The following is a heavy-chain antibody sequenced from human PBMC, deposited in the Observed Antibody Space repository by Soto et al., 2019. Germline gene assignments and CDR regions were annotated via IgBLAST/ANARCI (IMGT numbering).Heavy chain of an antibody. CDR3: ARGGIVGAKGYFDY. Sequence: ASVKVSCKASGYTFTSYAMHWVRQAPGQRLEWMGWINAGNGNTKYSQKFQGRVTITRDTSASTAYMELSSLRSEDTAVYYCARGGIVGAKGYFDYWGQGALVTVSS. CDR2: INAGNGNT. D-gene: IGHD1-26*01. V-gene: IGHV1-3*01. CDR1: GYTFTSYA. J-gene: IGHJ4*02.